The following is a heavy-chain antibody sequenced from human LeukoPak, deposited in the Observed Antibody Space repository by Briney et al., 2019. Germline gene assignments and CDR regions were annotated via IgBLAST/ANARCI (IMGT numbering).Heavy chain of an antibody. J-gene: IGHJ4*02. CDR2: ISYDGSNK. D-gene: IGHD3-16*02. V-gene: IGHV3-30*18. Sequence: PGGSLRLSCAASGFTFSSYGMHWVSQALGKGLEWVAVISYDGSNKYYADSVKGRFTISRDNSKNTLYLQMNSLRAEDTAVYYCAKDGLRLGELSYWGQGALVTVSS. CDR1: GFTFSSYG. CDR3: AKDGLRLGELSY.